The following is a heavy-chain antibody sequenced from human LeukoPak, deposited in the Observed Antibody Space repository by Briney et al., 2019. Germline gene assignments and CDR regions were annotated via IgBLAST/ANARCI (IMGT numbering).Heavy chain of an antibody. CDR2: IKQDGSEK. CDR3: ARDVASRTGYYFDY. J-gene: IGHJ4*02. V-gene: IGHV3-7*01. D-gene: IGHD2-8*02. Sequence: GGSLRLSCAASGFTFSSYWMSWVRQAPGKGLEWVANIKQDGSEKYYVDSVKGRFTISRDNAKNSLYLQMNSLRAEDTAVYYCARDVASRTGYYFDYWGQGTLVTVSS. CDR1: GFTFSSYW.